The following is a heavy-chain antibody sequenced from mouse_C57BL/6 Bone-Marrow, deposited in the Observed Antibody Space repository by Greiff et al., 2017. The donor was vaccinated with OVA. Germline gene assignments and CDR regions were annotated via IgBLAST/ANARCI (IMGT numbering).Heavy chain of an antibody. CDR3: ASFDGSRFAY. Sequence: QVHVKQSGAELARPGASVKLSCKASGYTFTSYGISWVKQRTGQGLEWIGEIYPRSGNTYYNEKFKGKATLTADKSSSTAYMGLRSLTSEDSAVYFCASFDGSRFAYWGQGTLVTVSA. J-gene: IGHJ3*01. CDR1: GYTFTSYG. CDR2: IYPRSGNT. V-gene: IGHV1-81*01. D-gene: IGHD2-3*01.